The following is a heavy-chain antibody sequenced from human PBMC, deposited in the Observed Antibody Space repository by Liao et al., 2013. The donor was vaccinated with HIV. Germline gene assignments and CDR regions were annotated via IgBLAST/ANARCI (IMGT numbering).Heavy chain of an antibody. V-gene: IGHV4-30-4*01. CDR3: ARAVGPWAHYYMDV. J-gene: IGHJ6*03. CDR2: IYYSGTT. D-gene: IGHD7-27*01. Sequence: QVQLQESGPGLVKPLHTLSLTCTVSGGSISSGDYYWSWIRQAPGKGLEWIGYIYYSGTTYYNPSLKSRVTISLDTSKNQFSLRLTSVTAADPAVYFCARAVGPWAHYYMDVWGKGTTVTVSS. CDR1: GGSISSGDYY.